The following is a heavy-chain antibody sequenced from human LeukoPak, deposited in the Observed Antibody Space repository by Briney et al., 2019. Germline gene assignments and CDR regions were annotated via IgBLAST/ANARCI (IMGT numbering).Heavy chain of an antibody. J-gene: IGHJ6*03. CDR2: ISAYNGNT. CDR1: VYTFTSYG. Sequence: GASVTVSCKASVYTFTSYGISGVRQAPGQGLEWMGWISAYNGNTNYAQKLQGRVTMTTDTSTSTAYMELRSLRSDDTAVYYCAGLTIHYYMDVWGKGTTVTVSS. CDR3: AGLTIHYYMDV. V-gene: IGHV1-18*01. D-gene: IGHD3-3*01.